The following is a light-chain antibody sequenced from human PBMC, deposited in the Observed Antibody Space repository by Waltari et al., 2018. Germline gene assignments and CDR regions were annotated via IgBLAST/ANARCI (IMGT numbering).Light chain of an antibody. J-gene: IGKJ1*01. CDR3: QMYVRLPVT. CDR1: QSVGRA. CDR2: DTS. V-gene: IGKV3-20*01. Sequence: EXVLTQSPGTLALSPGXRATLSCRASQSVGRALAWYQQKPGQAPRLLIYDTSTRATGISDKFSGSGSGTDFSLTISRVEPXDFAVYFCQMYVRLPVTFGQGTKVEVK.